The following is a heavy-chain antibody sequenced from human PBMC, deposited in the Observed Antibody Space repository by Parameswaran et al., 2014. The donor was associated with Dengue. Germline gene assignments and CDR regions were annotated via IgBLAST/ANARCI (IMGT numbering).Heavy chain of an antibody. J-gene: IGHJ1*01. CDR3: ARAGSSGYIYFQH. Sequence: VRQAPGKGLEWVSYISSSSSTIYYADSVKGRFTISRDNAKNSLYLQMNSLRAEDTAVYYCARAGSSGYIYFQHWGQGTLVTVSS. D-gene: IGHD3-22*01. V-gene: IGHV3-48*01. CDR2: ISSSSSTI.